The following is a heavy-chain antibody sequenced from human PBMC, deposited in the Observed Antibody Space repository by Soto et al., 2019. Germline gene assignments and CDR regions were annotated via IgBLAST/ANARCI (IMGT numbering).Heavy chain of an antibody. D-gene: IGHD3-22*01. CDR1: GGSISSSSYY. CDR2: IYYSGST. J-gene: IGHJ4*02. Sequence: TLSLTCTVSGGSISSSSYYWGWIRQPPGKGLEWIGSIYYSGSTYYNPSLKSRVTISVDTSKNQFSLKLSSVTAADTAVYYCARANPYYYDSSGLVPFDYWGQGTLVTVSS. CDR3: ARANPYYYDSSGLVPFDY. V-gene: IGHV4-39*07.